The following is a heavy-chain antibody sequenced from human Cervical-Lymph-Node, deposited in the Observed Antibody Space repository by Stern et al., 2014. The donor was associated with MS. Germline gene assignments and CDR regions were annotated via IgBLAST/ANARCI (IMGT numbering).Heavy chain of an antibody. V-gene: IGHV1-46*01. CDR1: GKTFTTYF. CDR3: ARQRTTGHMDFDY. J-gene: IGHJ4*02. Sequence: QDQLVQSGAEVKKPGASVNVSCKASGKTFTTYFGHWVRQAPGQGIEGMGIINTSDGDTSYIRSFQGRVTMTRDTSANTVYLRLSNLKSEDTAVYYCARQRTTGHMDFDYWGQGTLVTVSS. CDR2: INTSDGDT. D-gene: IGHD1-1*01.